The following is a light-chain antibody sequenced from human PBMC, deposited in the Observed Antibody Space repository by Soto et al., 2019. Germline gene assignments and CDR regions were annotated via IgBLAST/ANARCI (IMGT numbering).Light chain of an antibody. CDR1: SXDVGGYNY. V-gene: IGLV2-14*03. Sequence: QSALTQPASVSGSPGQSXAISCTXTSXDVGGYNYVSWYQQHPGKAPKLMIYDVSNRPSGVSNRFSGSKSGNTASLTISGLQAEDEADYYCSSYTSSSTYVFGSGTKLTVL. CDR3: SSYTSSSTYV. CDR2: DVS. J-gene: IGLJ1*01.